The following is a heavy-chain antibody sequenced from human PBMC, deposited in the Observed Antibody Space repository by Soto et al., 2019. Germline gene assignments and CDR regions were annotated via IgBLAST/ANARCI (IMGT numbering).Heavy chain of an antibody. CDR1: GFTFSDYY. D-gene: IGHD5-12*01. CDR2: ISSSSSYT. J-gene: IGHJ4*02. V-gene: IGHV3-11*05. CDR3: ARVPARWLPGINDHFDY. Sequence: GGSLRLSCAASGFTFSDYYMSWIRQAPGKGLEWVSYISSSSSYTNYADSVKGRFTISRDNAKNSLYLQMNSLRAEDTAVYYCARVPARWLPGINDHFDYWGQGTLVTVSS.